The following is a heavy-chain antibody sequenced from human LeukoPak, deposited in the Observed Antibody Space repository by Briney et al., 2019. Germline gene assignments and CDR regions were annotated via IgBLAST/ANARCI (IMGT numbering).Heavy chain of an antibody. J-gene: IGHJ6*02. CDR1: GLTFNNYA. V-gene: IGHV3-23*01. CDR3: ATSWGPDTSAFRWGRDGMDV. Sequence: GGSLRLSCAVSGLTFNNYAMSWVRQAPGKGLEWVSAISKTGDHTYYAASAKGRFTIYRDNSKNTQYLQMNSLRAEDTAVYYCATSWGPDTSAFRWGRDGMDVWGQGTTVIVS. CDR2: ISKTGDHT. D-gene: IGHD3-16*01.